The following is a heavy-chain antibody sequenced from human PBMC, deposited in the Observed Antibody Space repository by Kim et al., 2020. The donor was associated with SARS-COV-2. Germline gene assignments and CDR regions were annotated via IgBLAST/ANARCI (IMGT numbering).Heavy chain of an antibody. V-gene: IGHV4-61*02. CDR2: IYTSGST. CDR3: ARVTAGRYSYGYNWFDP. Sequence: SETLSLTCTVSGGSISSGSYYWSWIRQPAGKGLEWIGRIYTSGSTNYNPSLKSRVTISVDTSKNQFSLKLSSVTAADTAVYYCARVTAGRYSYGYNWFDPWGQGTLVTVSS. CDR1: GGSISSGSYY. J-gene: IGHJ5*02. D-gene: IGHD5-18*01.